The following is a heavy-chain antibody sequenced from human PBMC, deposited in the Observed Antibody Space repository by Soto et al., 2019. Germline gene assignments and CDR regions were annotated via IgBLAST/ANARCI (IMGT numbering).Heavy chain of an antibody. D-gene: IGHD6-6*01. CDR3: ARPGGSRSSEVGYFDE. CDR1: GYSFTSYW. V-gene: IGHV5-51*01. CDR2: IYPGDSDT. Sequence: PGESLKISCKGSGYSFTSYWIGWVRQMPGKGLEWMGIIYPGDSDTRYSPSFQGQVTISADKSISTAYLQWSSLKASDTAMYYCARPGGSRSSEVGYFDERGKGALVTVSS. J-gene: IGHJ4*02.